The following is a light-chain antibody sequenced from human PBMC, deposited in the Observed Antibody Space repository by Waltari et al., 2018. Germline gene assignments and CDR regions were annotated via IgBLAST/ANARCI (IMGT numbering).Light chain of an antibody. V-gene: IGKV4-1*01. J-gene: IGKJ5*01. CDR1: QTLLYSSNNKNY. Sequence: DIVMTQSPDSLAVSLGERATINCKSSQTLLYSSNNKNYLAWYQQKPGQPPKLLIYWASARESGVPDRFSVSGSGTDFTLTISSLQAEDVAVYYCQQYYSTPPTFGQGTRLEIK. CDR3: QQYYSTPPT. CDR2: WAS.